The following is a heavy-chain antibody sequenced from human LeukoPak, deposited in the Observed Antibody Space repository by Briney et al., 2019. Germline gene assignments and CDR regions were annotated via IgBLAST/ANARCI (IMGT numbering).Heavy chain of an antibody. Sequence: PGGSLRLSCAASGFTFSASSMNWVRQAPGKGLEWVSSIRSVSTYIYYADSVRGRFTISRDNAKNSLYLRMNSLRAEDTAVYYCARDEMATRYYFDYWGQGTLVTVSS. D-gene: IGHD5-24*01. CDR1: GFTFSASS. V-gene: IGHV3-21*01. J-gene: IGHJ4*02. CDR3: ARDEMATRYYFDY. CDR2: IRSVSTYI.